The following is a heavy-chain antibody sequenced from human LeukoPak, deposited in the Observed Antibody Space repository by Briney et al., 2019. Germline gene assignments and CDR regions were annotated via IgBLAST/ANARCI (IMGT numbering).Heavy chain of an antibody. CDR3: ARPIRDGYNRNPSGAFDI. CDR2: IYTSGST. CDR1: GGSVSSYY. V-gene: IGHV4-4*07. D-gene: IGHD5-24*01. J-gene: IGHJ3*02. Sequence: SETLSLTCTVSGGSVSSYYWSWIRQPAGKGLEWIGRIYTSGSTNYNPSLKSRVTMSVDTSKNQFSLKLSSVTAADTAVYYCARPIRDGYNRNPSGAFDIWGQGTMVTVSS.